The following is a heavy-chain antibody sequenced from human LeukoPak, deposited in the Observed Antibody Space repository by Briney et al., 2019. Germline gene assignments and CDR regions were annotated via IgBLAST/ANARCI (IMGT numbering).Heavy chain of an antibody. CDR3: ARDDTAITHDAFDI. CDR2: ISDSASII. CDR1: GFSFSASY. J-gene: IGHJ3*02. D-gene: IGHD5-18*01. V-gene: IGHV3-11*04. Sequence: GGSLRLSCAASGFSFSASYMSWIRQAPGKGLEWVSYISDSASIIYYADSVKGRTTISRDNAKNSLYLQMNSLRAEDTAVYYCARDDTAITHDAFDIWGQGTMVTVSS.